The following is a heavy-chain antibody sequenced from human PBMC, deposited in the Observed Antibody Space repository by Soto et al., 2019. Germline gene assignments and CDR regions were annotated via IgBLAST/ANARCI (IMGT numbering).Heavy chain of an antibody. CDR2: ISGSGGST. CDR1: GFTFSSYA. D-gene: IGHD3-3*01. Sequence: PGGSLRLSCAASGFTFSSYAMSWVRQAPGKGLEWVSAISGSGGSTYYADSVKGRFTISRDNSKNTLYLQTNSLRAEDTAVYYCAKDLLGNYDFWSGYLAFDYWGQGTLVTVSS. J-gene: IGHJ4*02. V-gene: IGHV3-23*01. CDR3: AKDLLGNYDFWSGYLAFDY.